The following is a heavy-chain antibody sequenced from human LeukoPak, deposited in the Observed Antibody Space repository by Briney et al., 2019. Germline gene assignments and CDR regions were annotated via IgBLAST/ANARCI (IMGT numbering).Heavy chain of an antibody. V-gene: IGHV4-4*07. D-gene: IGHD2-2*01. CDR2: IYTGGST. Sequence: PSETLSLTCTVSGGSISSYYWSWIRQPAGKGLEWIGRIYTGGSTNYNPSLKSRVTMSVDTSKNQFSLKLSSVTAADTAVYYCARDRVPAAPSDYYYYYGMDVWGQGTTVTVSS. CDR3: ARDRVPAAPSDYYYYYGMDV. CDR1: GGSISSYY. J-gene: IGHJ6*02.